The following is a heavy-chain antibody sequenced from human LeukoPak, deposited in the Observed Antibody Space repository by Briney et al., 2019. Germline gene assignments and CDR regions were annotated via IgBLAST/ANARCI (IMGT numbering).Heavy chain of an antibody. V-gene: IGHV4-30-2*01. CDR3: AREYSSFDSYYYYYYMDV. CDR2: IYHSGST. D-gene: IGHD6-6*01. CDR1: GGSISSGGYS. Sequence: SETLSLTCAVSGGSISSGGYSWSWIRQPPGKGLEWIGYIYHSGSTYYNPSLKSRVTISVDRSKNQFSLKLSSVTAADTAVYYCAREYSSFDSYYYYYYMDVWGKGTTVTVSS. J-gene: IGHJ6*03.